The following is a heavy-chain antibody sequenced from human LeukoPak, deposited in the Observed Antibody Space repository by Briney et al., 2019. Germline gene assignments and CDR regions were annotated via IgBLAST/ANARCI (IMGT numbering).Heavy chain of an antibody. CDR3: AKVVLGIAVAGTFLDWFDP. Sequence: PGRSLRLSCAASGFTFSSYAMSWVRQAPGKGLEWVSAISGSGGSTYYADSVKGRFTISRDNSKNTLYLQMNSLRAEDTAVYYCAKVVLGIAVAGTFLDWFDPWGQGTLVTVSS. D-gene: IGHD6-19*01. CDR1: GFTFSSYA. J-gene: IGHJ5*02. CDR2: ISGSGGST. V-gene: IGHV3-23*01.